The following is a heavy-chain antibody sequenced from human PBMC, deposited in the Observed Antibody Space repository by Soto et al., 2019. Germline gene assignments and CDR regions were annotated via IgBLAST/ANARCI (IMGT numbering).Heavy chain of an antibody. D-gene: IGHD2-15*01. J-gene: IGHJ5*02. CDR3: AREGPIVVVVAASVGNWFDP. V-gene: IGHV1-69*12. Sequence: QVQLVQSGAEVKKPGSSVKVSCKASGGTFSSYAISWVRQAPAQGLEWMGGIIPIFGTANYAQKFQGRVTITADESTSTAYMELSSLRSEDTAVYYCAREGPIVVVVAASVGNWFDPWGQGTLVTVSS. CDR1: GGTFSSYA. CDR2: IIPIFGTA.